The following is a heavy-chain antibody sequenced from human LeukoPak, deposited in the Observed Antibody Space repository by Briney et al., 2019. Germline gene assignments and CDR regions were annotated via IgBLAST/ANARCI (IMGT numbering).Heavy chain of an antibody. CDR3: ARGYSSSWNYFDY. CDR1: GGSISNYW. V-gene: IGHV4-59*01. J-gene: IGHJ4*02. Sequence: SETLSLTCTVSGGSISNYWWSWIRQPPGKGLEWIGYVFDSGGTNYNPSLKSRVTISVDTSKKQFSLKLSSVTAADTAVYYCARGYSSSWNYFDYWGQGTLVTASS. D-gene: IGHD6-13*01. CDR2: VFDSGGT.